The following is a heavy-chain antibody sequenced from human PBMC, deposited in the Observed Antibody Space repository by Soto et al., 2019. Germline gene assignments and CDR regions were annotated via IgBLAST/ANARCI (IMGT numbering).Heavy chain of an antibody. CDR1: GFTFSSYE. J-gene: IGHJ3*02. V-gene: IGHV3-48*03. Sequence: PGGSLRLSCAASGFTFSSYEMNWVRQAPGKGLEWVSYISSSGSTIYYADSVRGRFTISRDNAKNSLYLQMNSLRAEDTAVYYCARAGVTVAGTGVAFDIWGQGTMVTVSS. CDR3: ARAGVTVAGTGVAFDI. D-gene: IGHD6-19*01. CDR2: ISSSGSTI.